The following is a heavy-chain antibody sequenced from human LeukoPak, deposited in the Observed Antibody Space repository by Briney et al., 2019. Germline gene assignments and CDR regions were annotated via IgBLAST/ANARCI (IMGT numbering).Heavy chain of an antibody. J-gene: IGHJ4*02. CDR1: GGSIGGYY. Sequence: PSETLSLTCTVSGGSIGGYYWSWIRQPPGKGLEWIGYIYYSGSTNYNPSLKSRVTMSVDTSKNQFSLRLSSVTAADTAVYYCARKAHSGYDPFDYWGQGTLVTVSS. D-gene: IGHD5-12*01. CDR2: IYYSGST. CDR3: ARKAHSGYDPFDY. V-gene: IGHV4-59*12.